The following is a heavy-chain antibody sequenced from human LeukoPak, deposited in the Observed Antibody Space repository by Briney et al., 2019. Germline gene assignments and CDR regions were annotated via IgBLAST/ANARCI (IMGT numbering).Heavy chain of an antibody. V-gene: IGHV4-39*01. Sequence: SETLSLTCTVSGDSLSSSNYYWGWIRQPPGKGLEWIGSIYYSGNTYYNPSLKSRVTISVDTSKNQFSLKLSSVTAADTAVFYCARQNWDPHFDYWGQGTLVTVSS. CDR3: ARQNWDPHFDY. CDR1: GDSLSSSNYY. J-gene: IGHJ4*02. D-gene: IGHD7-27*01. CDR2: IYYSGNT.